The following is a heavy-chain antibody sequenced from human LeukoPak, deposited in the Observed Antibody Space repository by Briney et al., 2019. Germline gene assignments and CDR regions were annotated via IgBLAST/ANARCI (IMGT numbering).Heavy chain of an antibody. CDR3: ATYSSSWYEGSRWFDP. D-gene: IGHD6-13*01. V-gene: IGHV3-23*01. Sequence: GGSLRLSCAASGFTFSSYAMSWVRQAPGKGLEWVSAISGSGGSTYYADSVKGRFTISRDNSKNTLYPQMNSLRAEDTAVYYCATYSSSWYEGSRWFDPWGQGTLVTVSS. CDR1: GFTFSSYA. CDR2: ISGSGGST. J-gene: IGHJ5*02.